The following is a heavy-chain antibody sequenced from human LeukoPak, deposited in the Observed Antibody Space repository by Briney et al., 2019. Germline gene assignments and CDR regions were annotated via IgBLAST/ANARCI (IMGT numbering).Heavy chain of an antibody. Sequence: ASVKVSCKASGYNLTSYYVHWVRQAPGQWLEWMGIINPSGGSTSYAQKFQGRVTMTRDTSTSTVYMELSSLRSEDTAVYFCARAKMVRGVIIYYYYYGMDVWGKGTTVTVSS. CDR1: GYNLTSYY. CDR2: INPSGGST. D-gene: IGHD3-10*01. V-gene: IGHV1-46*01. J-gene: IGHJ6*04. CDR3: ARAKMVRGVIIYYYYYGMDV.